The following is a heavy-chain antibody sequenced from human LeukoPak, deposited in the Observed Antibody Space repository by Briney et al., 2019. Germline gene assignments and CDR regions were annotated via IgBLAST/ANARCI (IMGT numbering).Heavy chain of an antibody. J-gene: IGHJ5*02. D-gene: IGHD2-2*01. Sequence: PGGSLRLSCAASGFTFSSYSMNWVRQAPGKGLEWVSPISSSSSYIYYADSVKGRFTISRDNAKNSLYLQMNSLRAEDTAVYYCARVHRYCSSTSCYNWFDPWGQGTLVTVSS. CDR3: ARVHRYCSSTSCYNWFDP. CDR2: ISSSSSYI. CDR1: GFTFSSYS. V-gene: IGHV3-21*01.